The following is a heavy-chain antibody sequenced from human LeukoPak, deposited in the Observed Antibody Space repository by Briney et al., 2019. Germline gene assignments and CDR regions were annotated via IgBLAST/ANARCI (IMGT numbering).Heavy chain of an antibody. CDR1: GGTFSSYA. CDR3: ARAFPTIAAAGRDHFDY. V-gene: IGHV1-69*13. Sequence: SVKVSCKASGGTFSSYAISWVRQAPGQGLEWMGGIIPIFGTANYAQKFQGRVTITADESTSTAYMELSSLRSEGTAVYYCARAFPTIAAAGRDHFDYWGQGTLVTVSS. CDR2: IIPIFGTA. J-gene: IGHJ4*02. D-gene: IGHD6-13*01.